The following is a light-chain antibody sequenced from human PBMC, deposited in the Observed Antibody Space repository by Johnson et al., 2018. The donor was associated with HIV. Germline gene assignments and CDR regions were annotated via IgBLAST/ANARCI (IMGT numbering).Light chain of an antibody. CDR1: SSNIGNNY. Sequence: QSVLTQPHSVSAAPGQTVTISCSGSSSNIGNNYVSWYQQLPGTVPKLLIYDNNKRPSGIPDRFSGSKSGTSATLGITGLQTGDEADYYCGTWDSGLGAVYVFGPGTKVTVL. V-gene: IGLV1-51*01. J-gene: IGLJ1*01. CDR2: DNN. CDR3: GTWDSGLGAVYV.